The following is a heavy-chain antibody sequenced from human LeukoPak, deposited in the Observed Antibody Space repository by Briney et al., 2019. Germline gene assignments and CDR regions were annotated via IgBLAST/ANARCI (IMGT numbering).Heavy chain of an antibody. J-gene: IGHJ4*02. CDR3: ARKAYGSGEGFDY. CDR2: INPNSGGT. D-gene: IGHD3-10*01. Sequence: GASVKVSCKASGYTFTGYYKHWVRQAPGQGLEWMGWINPNSGGTNYAQKFQGRVTMTRDTSISTAYMELSRLRSDDTAVYYCARKAYGSGEGFDYWGQGTLVTVSS. CDR1: GYTFTGYY. V-gene: IGHV1-2*02.